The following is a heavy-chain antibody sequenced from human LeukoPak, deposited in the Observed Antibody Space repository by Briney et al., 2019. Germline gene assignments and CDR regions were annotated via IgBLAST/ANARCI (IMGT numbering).Heavy chain of an antibody. Sequence: ASVKVSCKASGYTFTSYGISWVRQAPGQGLEWMGWISAYNGNTNYAQKLRGRVTMTTDTSTSTAYMELRSLRSDDTAVYYCARDSEYSSGWYLDYWGQGTLVTVSS. J-gene: IGHJ4*02. CDR3: ARDSEYSSGWYLDY. CDR1: GYTFTSYG. CDR2: ISAYNGNT. V-gene: IGHV1-18*01. D-gene: IGHD6-19*01.